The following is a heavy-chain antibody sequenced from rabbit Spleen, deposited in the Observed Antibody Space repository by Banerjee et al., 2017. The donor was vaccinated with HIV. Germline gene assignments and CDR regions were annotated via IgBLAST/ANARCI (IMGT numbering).Heavy chain of an antibody. CDR3: ARDTSTSFSSYGMDL. CDR1: GFSFSSRYY. CDR2: IASGSSGDT. D-gene: IGHD1-1*01. Sequence: QSLEESGGDLVKPGASLTLTCTASGFSFSSRYYMCWVRQAPGKGLEWIACIASGSSGDTYYASWAKGRFTISKTSSTTVTLQMTRLTAADTATYFCARDTSTSFSSYGMDLWGPGTLVTVS. V-gene: IGHV1S40*01. J-gene: IGHJ6*01.